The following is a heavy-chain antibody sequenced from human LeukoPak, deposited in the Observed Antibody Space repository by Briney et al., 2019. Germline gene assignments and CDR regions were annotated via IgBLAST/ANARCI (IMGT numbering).Heavy chain of an antibody. CDR1: GFGFSVYW. D-gene: IGHD5-18*01. V-gene: IGHV3-74*01. J-gene: IGHJ4*02. CDR3: ARVPTNSYGFGQ. Sequence: GGSLRLPCAASGFGFSVYWMHWVRQAPGKGLVWVAHINEDGTSASHADSVKGRFTISRDNAKNTLYLQMNSLTVEDTAMYYCARVPTNSYGFGQWGQGSLVTVSS. CDR2: INEDGTSA.